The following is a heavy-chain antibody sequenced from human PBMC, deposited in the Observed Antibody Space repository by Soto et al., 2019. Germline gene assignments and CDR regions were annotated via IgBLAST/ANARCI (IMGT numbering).Heavy chain of an antibody. J-gene: IGHJ4*02. CDR3: ARVGVGLAAPRVWPY. CDR2: INPYNGNT. V-gene: IGHV1-18*01. CDR1: GYTFTSYG. D-gene: IGHD6-13*01. Sequence: ASVKVSCKASGYTFTSYGISWVRQAPGQGLEWMAWINPYNGNTKYVGKFLGRVTVTTDTSTATAYMEVRSLTSDDTAVFYCARVGVGLAAPRVWPYWGQGTPVTAPQ.